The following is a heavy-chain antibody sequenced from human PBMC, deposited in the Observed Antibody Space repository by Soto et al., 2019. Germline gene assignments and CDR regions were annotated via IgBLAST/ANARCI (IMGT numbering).Heavy chain of an antibody. CDR2: IYYDGTT. CDR3: ARVGTLNWLDP. J-gene: IGHJ5*02. Sequence: QLHLQESGPGLVKPSETLSLTCAVSGGSISISTSYYWAWTRQPPGKVLEWIGHIYYDGTTYYNPSFKSRVTLSVDTSKNQFSLKLTSVTASDTAVYYCARVGTLNWLDPWGQGTLVTVSS. V-gene: IGHV4-39*01. CDR1: GGSISISTSYY.